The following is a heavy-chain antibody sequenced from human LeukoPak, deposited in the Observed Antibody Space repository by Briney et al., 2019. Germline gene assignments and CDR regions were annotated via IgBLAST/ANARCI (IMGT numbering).Heavy chain of an antibody. Sequence: PSETLSLTCTVSGGSISSSSYYWGWIRQPPGKGLEWIGSIYYSGSTYYNPSLKSRVTISVDTSKNQFSLKLSSVTAADTAVYYCARSRGRYDSSGDVDYWDQGTLVTVSS. V-gene: IGHV4-39*01. CDR3: ARSRGRYDSSGDVDY. CDR2: IYYSGST. D-gene: IGHD3-22*01. J-gene: IGHJ4*02. CDR1: GGSISSSSYY.